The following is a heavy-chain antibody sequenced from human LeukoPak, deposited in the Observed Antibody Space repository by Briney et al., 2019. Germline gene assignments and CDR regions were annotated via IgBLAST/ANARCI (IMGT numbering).Heavy chain of an antibody. CDR3: TQDYMGSYLA. CDR1: GFTFDKYP. V-gene: IGHV3-43*02. CDR2: VSGNGWTT. D-gene: IGHD1-26*01. J-gene: IGHJ5*02. Sequence: PGGSLRLSCAASGFTFDKYPIHWVRQPPGKGLEWVALVSGNGWTTFYAGSVKGRFTISRDNSKNSVYLQMNSLMSEDTALYYCTQDYMGSYLAWGQGTLVTVSS.